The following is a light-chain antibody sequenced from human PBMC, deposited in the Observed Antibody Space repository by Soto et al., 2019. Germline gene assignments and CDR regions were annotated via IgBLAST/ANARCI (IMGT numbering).Light chain of an antibody. CDR1: QSIDRW. Sequence: DIQLTQSPSTLSASVGDRVTITCRASQSIDRWLAWYQQKLGKAPELLIHDASSLESGVPSRFSGSGSGTEFTLTINSLQPDDFANYYCQQYNHYYSFGQGTKLEIK. CDR3: QQYNHYYS. J-gene: IGKJ2*03. V-gene: IGKV1-5*01. CDR2: DAS.